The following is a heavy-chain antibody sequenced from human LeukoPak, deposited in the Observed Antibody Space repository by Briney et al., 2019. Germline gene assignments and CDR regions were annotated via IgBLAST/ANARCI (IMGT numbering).Heavy chain of an antibody. J-gene: IGHJ5*02. Sequence: PSETLSLTCAVYGGSFTGYYWTWVRQAPGKGLEWVAFIRYDGSNKYYADSVKGRFTISRDDSKNTLYLQMNSLRAEDTAVYYCASSSSWYSAWGQGTLVTVSS. D-gene: IGHD6-13*01. CDR3: ASSSSWYSA. CDR2: IRYDGSNK. V-gene: IGHV3-30*02. CDR1: GGSFTGYY.